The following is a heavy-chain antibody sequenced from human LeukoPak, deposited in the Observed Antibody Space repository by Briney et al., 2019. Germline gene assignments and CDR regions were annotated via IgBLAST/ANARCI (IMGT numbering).Heavy chain of an antibody. CDR3: ARARGVSTGYRPIDY. J-gene: IGHJ4*02. Sequence: GGSLRLSCAAFGFTFSTSGMHWVRQDPGKGLEWVAVIWYDGSNKHYAESVKGRFSISRDNSKSTLYLQMNSLRAEDTAVYYCARARGVSTGYRPIDYWGQGTLVTVSS. D-gene: IGHD3-22*01. CDR2: IWYDGSNK. V-gene: IGHV3-33*01. CDR1: GFTFSTSG.